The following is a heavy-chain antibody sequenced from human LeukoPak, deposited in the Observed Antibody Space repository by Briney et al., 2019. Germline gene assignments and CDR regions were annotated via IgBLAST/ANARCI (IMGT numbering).Heavy chain of an antibody. Sequence: PSETLSLTCAVYGGSFSGYYWSWIRQPPAKGLEWIGEINHSGSTNYNPSLKSRVTISVDTSKNQFSLKLSSVTAADTAVYYCARAVAGTTYYYYYYGMDVWGHGTTVTVSS. CDR3: ARAVAGTTYYYYYYGMDV. V-gene: IGHV4-34*01. D-gene: IGHD6-19*01. CDR2: INHSGST. J-gene: IGHJ6*02. CDR1: GGSFSGYY.